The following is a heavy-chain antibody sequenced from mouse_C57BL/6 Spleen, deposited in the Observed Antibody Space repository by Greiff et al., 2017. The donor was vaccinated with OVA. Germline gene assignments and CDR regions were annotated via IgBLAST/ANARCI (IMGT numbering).Heavy chain of an antibody. J-gene: IGHJ2*01. CDR3: TGPYLILRVLDY. Sequence: VQLQQSGAELVRPGASVTLSCKASGYTFTDYEMHWVKQTPVHGLEWIGAIDPETGGTAYNQKFKGKAILTADKSSSTAYMELRSLTSEDSAVYYCTGPYLILRVLDYWGQGTTLTVSS. CDR1: GYTFTDYE. V-gene: IGHV1-15*01. D-gene: IGHD1-1*01. CDR2: IDPETGGT.